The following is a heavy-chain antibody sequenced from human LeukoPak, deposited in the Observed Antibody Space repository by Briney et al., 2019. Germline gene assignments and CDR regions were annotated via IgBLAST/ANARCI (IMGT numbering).Heavy chain of an antibody. CDR2: ITNSGGSS. CDR3: AKLVGSAEVAY. D-gene: IGHD1-26*01. J-gene: IGHJ4*02. Sequence: GGSLRLSCAASGLIFSSNAMNWVRQAPGKGLEWVSTITNSGGSSYYADSVKGRFTISRDNSKNTLFLQMNSLRAEDTAVYYCAKLVGSAEVAYWGQGALVTVSS. V-gene: IGHV3-23*01. CDR1: GLIFSSNA.